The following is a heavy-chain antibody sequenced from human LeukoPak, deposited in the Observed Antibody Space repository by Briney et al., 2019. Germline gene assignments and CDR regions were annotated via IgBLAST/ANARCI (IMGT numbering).Heavy chain of an antibody. Sequence: GGSLRLSCAASGFTFSNYAMSWVRQAPGKGLEWVSGLSGSGGSTDYADSVKGRYTISRDNSKNTLYLQMNSLRAEDTAVYYCAKHYPGQTYYDSAIDIWGQGTLVTVSS. J-gene: IGHJ3*02. CDR1: GFTFSNYA. V-gene: IGHV3-23*01. CDR3: AKHYPGQTYYDSAIDI. D-gene: IGHD3-22*01. CDR2: LSGSGGST.